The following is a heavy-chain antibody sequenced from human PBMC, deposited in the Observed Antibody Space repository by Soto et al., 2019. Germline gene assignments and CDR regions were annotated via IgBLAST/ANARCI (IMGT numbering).Heavy chain of an antibody. J-gene: IGHJ3*02. CDR3: AKDVNYYYDSSGYYWDAHAFDI. CDR2: ISGSGGST. D-gene: IGHD3-22*01. V-gene: IGHV3-23*01. Sequence: GGSLRLSCAASGFTFSSYAMSWGRQAPGKGLEWVSAISGSGGSTYYADSVKGRFTISRDNSKNTLYLQMNSLRAEDTAVYYCAKDVNYYYDSSGYYWDAHAFDIWGQGTMVTV. CDR1: GFTFSSYA.